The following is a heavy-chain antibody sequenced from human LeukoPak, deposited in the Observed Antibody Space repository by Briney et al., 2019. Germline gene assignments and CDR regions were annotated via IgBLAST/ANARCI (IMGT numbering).Heavy chain of an antibody. CDR2: ISSSSSYI. D-gene: IGHD1-26*01. V-gene: IGHV3-21*01. CDR1: GFTFSSYS. Sequence: PGGSLRLSCAASGFTFSSYSMNWVRQAPGKGLEWVSSISSSSSYIYYADSVKGRFTISRDNAKNSLYLQMNSLRAEDTAVYYCATSLGGSYLSSYGAFDIWGQGTMVTVSS. CDR3: ATSLGGSYLSSYGAFDI. J-gene: IGHJ3*02.